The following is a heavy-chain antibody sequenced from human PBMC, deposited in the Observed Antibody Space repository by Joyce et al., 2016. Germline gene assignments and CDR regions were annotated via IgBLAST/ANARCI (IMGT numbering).Heavy chain of an antibody. CDR2: ISVQYGNP. Sequence: QVQLVQSGAEVKKPGASVKVSCKASGYTFTTYGISWVRQAPGQGLEWMGWISVQYGNPNYAQNLQGRVTLTTETSTSTADMELRSLTSDDTAVYYCARGQNAFDIWGQGTMVTVSS. CDR3: ARGQNAFDI. V-gene: IGHV1-18*04. J-gene: IGHJ3*02. CDR1: GYTFTTYG.